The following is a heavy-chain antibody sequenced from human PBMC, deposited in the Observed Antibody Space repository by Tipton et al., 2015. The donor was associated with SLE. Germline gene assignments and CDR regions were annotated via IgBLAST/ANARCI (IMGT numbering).Heavy chain of an antibody. V-gene: IGHV4-4*07. CDR1: GGPISRYS. Sequence: TLSLTCTVSGGPISRYSWNWDRQPAGKGLEWIGCIYTNGSTNYNPSLKSRVTMSVDTSKNQFSLKLSSVTAADTAVYYCTRDGGVGATVWWGQGTLVTVSS. CDR3: TRDGGVGATVW. J-gene: IGHJ4*02. CDR2: IYTNGST. D-gene: IGHD1-26*01.